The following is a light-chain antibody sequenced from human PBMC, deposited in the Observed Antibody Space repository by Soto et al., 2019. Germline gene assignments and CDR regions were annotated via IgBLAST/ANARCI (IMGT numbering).Light chain of an antibody. Sequence: DIQMTQSPSTLSASVGDRVTITCRASQSISSLLAWYQHKPGKAPKFLIYKESRLQSGVPSRFSGSGSGTELTLTSDRLQPDDFVTYCCHQYYSFHRTFGEGTNVEVK. CDR3: HQYYSFHRT. CDR2: KES. CDR1: QSISSL. V-gene: IGKV1-5*03. J-gene: IGKJ1*01.